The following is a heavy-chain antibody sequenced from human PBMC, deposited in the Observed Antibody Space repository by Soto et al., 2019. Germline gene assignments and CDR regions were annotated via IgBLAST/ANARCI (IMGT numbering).Heavy chain of an antibody. CDR3: ARFYYDFWSGYYCDY. V-gene: IGHV5-51*01. J-gene: IGHJ4*02. CDR1: GYSFTSYW. CDR2: IYPGDSDT. Sequence: GESLKISCKGSGYSFTSYWIGWVRQMPGKGLEWMGIIYPGDSDTRYSPSFQGQVTISADKSISTAYLQWSSLKASDTAMYYCARFYYDFWSGYYCDYWGQGTLVTVSS. D-gene: IGHD3-3*01.